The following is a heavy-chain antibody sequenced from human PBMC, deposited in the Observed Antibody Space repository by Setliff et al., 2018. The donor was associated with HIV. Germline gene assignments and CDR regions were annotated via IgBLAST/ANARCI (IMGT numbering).Heavy chain of an antibody. Sequence: SETLSLTCTVSDDSISSNYWSWIRQPAGKGLEWIGRIYTSGNINYNPPLKSRVTISVDTSKNQFSLNLSSVTAADTAVYYCAQEERDAYNYWFDPWGQGTLVTVSS. D-gene: IGHD1-1*01. CDR1: DDSISSNY. CDR3: AQEERDAYNYWFDP. V-gene: IGHV4-4*07. CDR2: IYTSGNI. J-gene: IGHJ5*02.